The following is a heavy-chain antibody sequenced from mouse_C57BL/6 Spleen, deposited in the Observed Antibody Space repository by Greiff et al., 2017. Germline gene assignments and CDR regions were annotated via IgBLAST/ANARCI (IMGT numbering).Heavy chain of an antibody. D-gene: IGHD4-1*01. Sequence: EVKLEESGPGMVKPSQSLSLTCTVTGYSITSGYDWHWIRHFPGNKLEWMGYISYSGSTNYNPSLKSRISITHDTSKNHFFLKLNSVTTEDTATYYCARGNWYYFDYWGQGTTLTVSS. V-gene: IGHV3-1*01. CDR2: ISYSGST. CDR1: GYSITSGYD. J-gene: IGHJ2*01. CDR3: ARGNWYYFDY.